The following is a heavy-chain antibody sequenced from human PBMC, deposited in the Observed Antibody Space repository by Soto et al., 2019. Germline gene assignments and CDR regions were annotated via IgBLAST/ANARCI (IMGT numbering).Heavy chain of an antibody. Sequence: GGSLRLSCAASGFSVSSNYMSWVRQAPGEGLEWVAIIYINGSTDYADSVQGRFSVSRDIYKNTLFLQMNNLRAEDTAVYFCSGDPSGYDEGDWYHGVDVWGQGTTVIVSS. J-gene: IGHJ6*02. D-gene: IGHD5-12*01. V-gene: IGHV3-53*01. CDR3: SGDPSGYDEGDWYHGVDV. CDR1: GFSVSSNY. CDR2: IYINGST.